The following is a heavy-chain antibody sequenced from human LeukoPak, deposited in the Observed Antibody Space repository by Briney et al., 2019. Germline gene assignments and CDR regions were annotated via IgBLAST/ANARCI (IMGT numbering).Heavy chain of an antibody. Sequence: PGGSLRLSCAASGFTFRNYVIHWVRQAPGKGLEWVAVTSSDLNVKLYADSVKGRFTISRDNAKNTLYLQMNSLRAEDTAVYYCARARDSSGYYFGLWGQGTLVTVSS. V-gene: IGHV3-30-3*01. J-gene: IGHJ4*02. D-gene: IGHD3-22*01. CDR1: GFTFRNYV. CDR2: TSSDLNVK. CDR3: ARARDSSGYYFGL.